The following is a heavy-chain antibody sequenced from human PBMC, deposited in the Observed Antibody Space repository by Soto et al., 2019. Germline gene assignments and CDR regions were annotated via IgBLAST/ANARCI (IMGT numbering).Heavy chain of an antibody. V-gene: IGHV3-21*01. D-gene: IGHD5-18*01. CDR2: ISASTIYI. Sequence: PGGSLRLSCAVSGLTFSNYNLNWVRQAPGKGLEWVSFISASTIYIYYADSVKGRFTVSRDNARNSVYLQMNSLRAEDTAVYYCATDWGFSYGYPYENPTLEGGVVVGVLTIIDVPNPLQALPWG. J-gene: IGHJ5*02. CDR1: GLTFSNYN. CDR3: ATDWGFSYGYPYENPTLEGGVVVGVLTIIDVPNPLQALP.